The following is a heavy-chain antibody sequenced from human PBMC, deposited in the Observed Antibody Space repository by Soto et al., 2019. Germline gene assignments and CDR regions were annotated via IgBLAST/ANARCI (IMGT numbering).Heavy chain of an antibody. V-gene: IGHV4-59*01. Sequence: PSETLSLTCTVSGGSISSYYWSWIRQPPGKGLEWIGYIYYSGSTNYNPSLKSRVTISVDTSKNQFSLKLSSVTAADTAVYYCAIVVKEPATDGNYFXSWGQGPLVTGSS. J-gene: IGHJ4*02. CDR1: GGSISSYY. CDR2: IYYSGST. CDR3: AIVVKEPATDGNYFXS.